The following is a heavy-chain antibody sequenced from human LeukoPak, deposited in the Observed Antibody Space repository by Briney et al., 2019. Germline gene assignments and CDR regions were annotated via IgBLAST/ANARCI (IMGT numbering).Heavy chain of an antibody. D-gene: IGHD3-22*01. J-gene: IGHJ6*02. CDR2: ISSNGGST. V-gene: IGHV3-64*01. Sequence: GGSLRLSCAASGFTFSSYAMHWVRQAPGKGLEYVSAISSNGGSTYYANSVKGRFTISRDNSKNTLYLQMGSLRAEDMAVYYCARSPYYYDSSGPGMDVWGQGTTVTVSS. CDR3: ARSPYYYDSSGPGMDV. CDR1: GFTFSSYA.